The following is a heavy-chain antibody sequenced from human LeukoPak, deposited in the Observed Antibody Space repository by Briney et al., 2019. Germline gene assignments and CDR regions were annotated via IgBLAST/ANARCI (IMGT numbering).Heavy chain of an antibody. D-gene: IGHD4-17*01. CDR2: IYYSGST. CDR3: ARDHQFHDYGDYVWDWFDP. J-gene: IGHJ5*02. CDR1: GGSISSYY. V-gene: IGHV4-59*01. Sequence: SETLSLTCTVSGGSISSYYWSWIRQPPGKGLEWIGYIYYSGSTNYNPSLKSRVTISVDTSKNQFSLELSSVTAADTAVYYCARDHQFHDYGDYVWDWFDPWGQGTLVTVSS.